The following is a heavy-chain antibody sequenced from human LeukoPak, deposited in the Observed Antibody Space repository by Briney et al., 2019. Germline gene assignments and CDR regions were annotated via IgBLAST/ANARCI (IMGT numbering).Heavy chain of an antibody. J-gene: IGHJ4*02. V-gene: IGHV1-2*02. CDR1: GYTFTGYY. Sequence: ASVKVSFKASGYTFTGYYMHWVRQAPGQGLEWMGWINPNSGGTNYAQKFQGRVTMTRDTSISTAYMELSRLRSDDTAVYYCARVMVRGVITLPYYWGQGTLVTVSS. CDR2: INPNSGGT. D-gene: IGHD3-10*01. CDR3: ARVMVRGVITLPYY.